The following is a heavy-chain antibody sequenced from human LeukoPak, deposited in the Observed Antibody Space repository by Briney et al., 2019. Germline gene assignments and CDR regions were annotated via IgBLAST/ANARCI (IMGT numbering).Heavy chain of an antibody. Sequence: SVKVSCKASGYTFTSYDINWVRQATGQGLEWMGWMNPNSGSTGYAQKFQGRVTITRNTSISTAYMELSSLRSEDTAVYYCARGEIVGAIDWFDPWGQGTLVTVSS. D-gene: IGHD1-26*01. CDR3: ARGEIVGAIDWFDP. J-gene: IGHJ5*02. CDR1: GYTFTSYD. V-gene: IGHV1-8*03. CDR2: MNPNSGST.